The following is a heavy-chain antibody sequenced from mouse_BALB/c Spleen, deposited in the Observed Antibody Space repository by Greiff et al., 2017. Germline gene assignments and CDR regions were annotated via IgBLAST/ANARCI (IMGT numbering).Heavy chain of an antibody. CDR2: ISSGGGST. Sequence: EVQLVESGGGLVKPGGSLKLSCAASGFAFSSYDMSWVRQTPEKRLEWVAYISSGGGSTYYPDTVKGRFTISRDNAKNTLYLQMSSLKSEDTAMYYCARHVYYAMDYWGQGTSVTVSS. CDR3: ARHVYYAMDY. J-gene: IGHJ4*01. V-gene: IGHV5-12-1*01. CDR1: GFAFSSYD.